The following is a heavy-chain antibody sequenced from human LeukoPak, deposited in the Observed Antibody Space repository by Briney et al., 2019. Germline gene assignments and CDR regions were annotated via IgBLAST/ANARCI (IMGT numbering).Heavy chain of an antibody. J-gene: IGHJ3*02. D-gene: IGHD2-8*01. CDR2: INPNSGGT. Sequence: ASVKVSCKASGYTFTGYYMHWVRQAPGQGLEWMGWINPNSGGTNYAQKFQGRVTMTRDTSISTAYMELSRLRSDDTAVYYCARSGYIVLPDAFDIWSQGTMVTVSS. CDR3: ARSGYIVLPDAFDI. V-gene: IGHV1-2*02. CDR1: GYTFTGYY.